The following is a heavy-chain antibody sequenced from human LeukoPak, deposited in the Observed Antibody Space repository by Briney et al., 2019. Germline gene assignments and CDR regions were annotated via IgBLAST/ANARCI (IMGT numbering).Heavy chain of an antibody. CDR2: ISGDGTAR. CDR3: VRGRGSYGWFDP. CDR1: GFTSSSYW. D-gene: IGHD3-10*01. V-gene: IGHV3-74*01. Sequence: GGSLRLSSAASGFTSSSYWMHWVRQVPGKGLVWVSRISGDGTARNYADSVKGRFTISRDDAKNTVDLQMNSLRGEDTAVYYCVRGRGSYGWFDPWGQGTLVTVSS. J-gene: IGHJ5*02.